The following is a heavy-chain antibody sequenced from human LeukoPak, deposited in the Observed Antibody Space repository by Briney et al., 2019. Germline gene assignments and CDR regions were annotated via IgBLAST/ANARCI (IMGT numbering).Heavy chain of an antibody. CDR1: GGSFSGYY. J-gene: IGHJ4*02. CDR3: ARVGYGQFDY. CDR2: INHSGST. V-gene: IGHV4-34*01. D-gene: IGHD1-1*01. Sequence: SETLSLTCAVYGGSFSGYYWSWIRQPPGKGLEWIGEINHSGSTNYNPSLKSRVTISVDTSKNQFSLKLSSVTAADTAVYYCARVGYGQFDYWGQGTLVTVSS.